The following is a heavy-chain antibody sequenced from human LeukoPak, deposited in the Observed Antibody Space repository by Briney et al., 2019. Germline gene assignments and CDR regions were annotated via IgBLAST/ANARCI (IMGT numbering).Heavy chain of an antibody. D-gene: IGHD3-3*01. CDR1: GYTFTSYG. V-gene: IGHV1-18*01. CDR2: ISAYNGNT. CDR3: AREPPAYYDFWSGYFPYYFDY. Sequence: ASVKVSCKASGYTFTSYGIIWVRQAPGQGLEWMGWISAYNGNTNYAQKLQGRVTMTTDTSTSTAYMELRSLRSDDTAVYYCAREPPAYYDFWSGYFPYYFDYWGQGTLVTVSS. J-gene: IGHJ4*02.